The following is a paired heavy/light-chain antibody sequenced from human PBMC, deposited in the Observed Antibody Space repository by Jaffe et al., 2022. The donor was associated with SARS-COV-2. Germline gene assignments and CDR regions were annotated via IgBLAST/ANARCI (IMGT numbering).Heavy chain of an antibody. D-gene: IGHD3-10*02. Sequence: QVQLLQSGSELKRPGASVNVSCKASGYSFTRHGINWVRQAPGQGLEWMGWIDASTGKPTYVQGFTGRFAFSLDTSADTAYLQISNLQAEDTGLYFCAKGGRTGMLESWGQGTLVTVSS. V-gene: IGHV7-4-1*02. CDR1: GYSFTRHG. CDR2: IDASTGKP. J-gene: IGHJ4*02. CDR3: AKGGRTGMLES.
Light chain of an antibody. CDR3: HQYGTSPET. V-gene: IGKV3-20*01. CDR1: QSVRSNY. J-gene: IGKJ1*01. CDR2: YTS. Sequence: EIVLTQSPGTLSLSPGERATLSCRASQSVRSNYLAWYQQKPGQAPRLLIYYTSSRATGIPDRFSGSGSGTDFTLTISRLEPEDFAVYYCHQYGTSPETFGQGTKVEIK.